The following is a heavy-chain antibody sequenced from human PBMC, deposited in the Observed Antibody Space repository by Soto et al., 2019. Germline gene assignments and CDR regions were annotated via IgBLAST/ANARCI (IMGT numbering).Heavy chain of an antibody. J-gene: IGHJ4*02. CDR3: ARKRTTLDY. CDR2: IYYSGST. Sequence: PSETLSLTCTVSGDSISSYYWSWIRQPPGKGLEWIGYIYYSGSTDYNPSLKSRVTISVDTSRNQLSLKLSSVTAADTAVYYCARKRTTLDYWGQGTLVTVSS. CDR1: GDSISSYY. V-gene: IGHV4-59*01. D-gene: IGHD1-7*01.